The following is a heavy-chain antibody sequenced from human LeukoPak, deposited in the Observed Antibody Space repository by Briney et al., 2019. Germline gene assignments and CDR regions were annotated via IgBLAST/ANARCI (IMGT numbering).Heavy chain of an antibody. J-gene: IGHJ4*02. V-gene: IGHV4-59*12. CDR2: IYYSGST. CDR1: GGSISSYY. D-gene: IGHD3-10*01. CDR3: ARDPNDDLWFGESYYFDY. Sequence: PSETLSLTCTVSGGSISSYYWSWIRQPPGKGLEWIGSIYYSGSTYYNPSLKSRVTISVDTSKNQFSLKLSSVTAADTAVYYCARDPNDDLWFGESYYFDYWGQGTLVTVSS.